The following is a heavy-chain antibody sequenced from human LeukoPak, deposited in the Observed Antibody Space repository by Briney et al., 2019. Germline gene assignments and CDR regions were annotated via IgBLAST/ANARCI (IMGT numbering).Heavy chain of an antibody. V-gene: IGHV4-34*01. CDR2: INHSGST. J-gene: IGHJ5*02. Sequence: SETLSLTCAVYGGSFSGYYWSWIRQPPGKGLEWIGEINHSGSTNYNPSLKRRVTISGDTSKSHFDLKLSSVTAADTAVYYCAISHPRQFDIVVVPGAWGHSFDPWGQGTLVTVSS. D-gene: IGHD2-2*01. CDR1: GGSFSGYY. CDR3: AISHPRQFDIVVVPGAWGHSFDP.